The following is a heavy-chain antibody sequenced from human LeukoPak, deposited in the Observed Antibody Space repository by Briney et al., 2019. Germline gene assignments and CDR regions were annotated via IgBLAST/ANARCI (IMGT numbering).Heavy chain of an antibody. Sequence: GGSLRLSCEASGFSFSSSAMSWVRQAPGKGLEWVSYISSSSSTIYYADSVKGRFTISRDNAKNSLYLQMNSLRAEDTAVYYCARDLHSYGYWGQGTLVTVSS. D-gene: IGHD5-18*01. V-gene: IGHV3-48*01. CDR2: ISSSSSTI. CDR1: GFSFSSSA. CDR3: ARDLHSYGY. J-gene: IGHJ4*02.